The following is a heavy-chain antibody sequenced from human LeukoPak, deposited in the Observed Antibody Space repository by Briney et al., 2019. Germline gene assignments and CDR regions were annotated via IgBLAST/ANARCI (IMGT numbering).Heavy chain of an antibody. Sequence: GGSLRLSCAASGCTFSSYWMHWVRQAPGKGLVWVSRINSDGSSTSYADSVKGRFTISRDNAKNTLYLQMNSLRAEDTAVYYCARPAAASMVRFYYYYGMDVWGQGTTVTVSS. V-gene: IGHV3-74*01. CDR2: INSDGSST. CDR1: GCTFSSYW. D-gene: IGHD3-10*01. J-gene: IGHJ6*02. CDR3: ARPAAASMVRFYYYYGMDV.